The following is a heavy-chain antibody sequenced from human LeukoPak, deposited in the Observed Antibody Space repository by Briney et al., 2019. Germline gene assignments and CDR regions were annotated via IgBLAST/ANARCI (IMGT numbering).Heavy chain of an antibody. J-gene: IGHJ4*02. CDR2: IYDGGVT. D-gene: IGHD6-13*01. CDR1: GGSVITSY. V-gene: IGHV4-59*02. CDR3: AKGYSPDYFDY. Sequence: SETLSPTCTVSGGSVITSYWSWIRQSPGKGLEWIGNIYDGGVTTYKPSLKSRLTIEVDTSKNQFSLNLSSVTAADTAIYFCAKGYSPDYFDYWGQGTLVTVSS.